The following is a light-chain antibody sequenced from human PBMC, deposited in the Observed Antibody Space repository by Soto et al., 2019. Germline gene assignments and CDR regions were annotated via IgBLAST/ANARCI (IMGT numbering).Light chain of an antibody. CDR2: KAS. Sequence: DIQMTHSPSTLSGSLGERVTITYRASQTISSWLAWYQQKPGKAPKLLIYKASTLKSGVPSRFSGSGSGTEFTLTISGLQPDDFATYYCQHYNDYPWTFGQGTKVDIK. CDR3: QHYNDYPWT. V-gene: IGKV1-5*03. J-gene: IGKJ1*01. CDR1: QTISSW.